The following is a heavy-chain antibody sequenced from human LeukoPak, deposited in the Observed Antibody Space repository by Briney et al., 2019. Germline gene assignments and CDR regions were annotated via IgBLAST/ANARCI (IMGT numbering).Heavy chain of an antibody. V-gene: IGHV3-23*01. D-gene: IGHD6-13*01. J-gene: IGHJ4*02. CDR3: TRGYPYGTSWYGKNDY. CDR2: FVRGST. Sequence: GGSLRLSCAASGFTLSSYPMNWLRQAPGKGLEWVSTFVRGSTYYADTVQGRFTISRDSSKNTLYLQMNSLRVDDTALYFCTRGYPYGTSWYGKNDYWGQGTLVAVSS. CDR1: GFTLSSYP.